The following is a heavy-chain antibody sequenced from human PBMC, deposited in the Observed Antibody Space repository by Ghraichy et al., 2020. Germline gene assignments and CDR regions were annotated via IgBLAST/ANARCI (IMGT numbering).Heavy chain of an antibody. V-gene: IGHV1-18*01. J-gene: IGHJ3*02. CDR3: ARDSGTFCGGDCYWRFAFDI. Sequence: ASVKVSCKASGYSFTSYGISWVRQAPGQGLEWMGWISAYNGNTNYAQNLQGRVTMTTDTSTSTAYMELRSLRSDDTAVYYCARDSGTFCGGDCYWRFAFDIWGQGTMVTVSS. D-gene: IGHD2-21*01. CDR2: ISAYNGNT. CDR1: GYSFTSYG.